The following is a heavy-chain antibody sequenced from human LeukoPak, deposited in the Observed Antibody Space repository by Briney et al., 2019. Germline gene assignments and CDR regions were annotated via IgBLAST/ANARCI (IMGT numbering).Heavy chain of an antibody. CDR2: INPNSGGT. CDR1: GYTFTSYA. CDR3: AREGTIHEGWFDP. D-gene: IGHD5-24*01. V-gene: IGHV1-2*02. J-gene: IGHJ5*02. Sequence: ASVKVSCKASGYTFTSYAMNWVRQAPGQGLEWMGWINPNSGGTNFAQKFQGRVTMTRDPSISTAYMELSRLRSDDTALYYCAREGTIHEGWFDPWGQGTLVTVSS.